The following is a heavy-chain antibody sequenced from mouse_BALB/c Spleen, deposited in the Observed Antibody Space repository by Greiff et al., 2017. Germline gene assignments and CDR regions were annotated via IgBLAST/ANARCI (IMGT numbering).Heavy chain of an antibody. V-gene: IGHV1S56*01. CDR1: GYTFTSYY. Sequence: QVQLQQSGPELVKPGASVRISCKASGYTFTSYYIHWVKQRPGQGLEWIGWIYPGNVNTKYNEKFKGKATLTADKSSSTAYMQLSSLTSEDSAVYFCARAVGYDAAMDYWGQGTSVTVSS. D-gene: IGHD2-2*01. CDR3: ARAVGYDAAMDY. J-gene: IGHJ4*01. CDR2: IYPGNVNT.